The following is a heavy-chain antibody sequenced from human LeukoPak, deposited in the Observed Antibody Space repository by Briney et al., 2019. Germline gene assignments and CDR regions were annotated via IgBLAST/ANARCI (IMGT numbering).Heavy chain of an antibody. CDR2: IYYSGST. D-gene: IGHD2-2*02. V-gene: IGHV4-39*01. Sequence: SETPSLTCTVSGGSISSSSYYWGWIRQPPGKGLEWIGSIYYSGSTYYNPSLKSRVTISVDTSKNQFSLKLSSVTAADTAVYYCARSHYVVVPAAIPRVDYWGQGTLVTVSS. J-gene: IGHJ4*02. CDR1: GGSISSSSYY. CDR3: ARSHYVVVPAAIPRVDY.